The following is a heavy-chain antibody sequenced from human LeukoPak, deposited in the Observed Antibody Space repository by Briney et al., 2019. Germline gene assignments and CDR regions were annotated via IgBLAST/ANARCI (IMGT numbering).Heavy chain of an antibody. CDR3: ARGGYTGTSFNY. J-gene: IGHJ4*02. Sequence: SETLSLTCTVSGGSISSTTYYWGWIRQPPGKGLEWIGYISYSGSTNYSPSLKSRVTISVDSSKHQFSLKLNSVTAADTAVYYCARGGYTGTSFNYWGQGTLVTVSS. V-gene: IGHV4-61*05. D-gene: IGHD5-12*01. CDR2: ISYSGST. CDR1: GGSISSTTYY.